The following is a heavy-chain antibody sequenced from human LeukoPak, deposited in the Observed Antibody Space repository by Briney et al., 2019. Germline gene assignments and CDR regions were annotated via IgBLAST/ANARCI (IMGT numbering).Heavy chain of an antibody. D-gene: IGHD2/OR15-2a*01. V-gene: IGHV4-59*08. CDR2: IYYSGST. J-gene: IGHJ4*02. CDR1: GGSISSYY. Sequence: SETLSLTCTVSGGSISSYYWSWIRQPPGKGLEWIGYIYYSGSTNYNPSLKSRVTLSVSTSKNQFSLKLSSVTAADTAVYYCAIIARPDPSHFDYWGQGTLVTVSS. CDR3: AIIARPDPSHFDY.